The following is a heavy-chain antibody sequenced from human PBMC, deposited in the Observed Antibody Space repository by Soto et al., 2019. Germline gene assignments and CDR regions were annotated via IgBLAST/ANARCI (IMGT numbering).Heavy chain of an antibody. D-gene: IGHD3-10*01. V-gene: IGHV3-48*01. Sequence: GGSLRLSCAAAGFTFSTYSMFWVRRAPGRGLEWVSYISRSFSRTHYADSVKGRFTISRDNTKTTLYLQMNSLRAEDTAVYYCAKDHSEWFGESDYWGQGTLVTVFS. CDR3: AKDHSEWFGESDY. CDR2: ISRSFSRT. J-gene: IGHJ4*02. CDR1: GFTFSTYS.